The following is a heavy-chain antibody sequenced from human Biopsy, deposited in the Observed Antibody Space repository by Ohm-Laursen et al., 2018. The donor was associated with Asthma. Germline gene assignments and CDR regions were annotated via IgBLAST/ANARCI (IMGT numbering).Heavy chain of an antibody. V-gene: IGHV1-18*01. CDR1: GYFFNSVG. CDR3: ARAVDYSHYYGIDV. J-gene: IGHJ6*02. Sequence: ASVKVSCKTSGYFFNSVGITWVRQAPGQGLEWMGWISVDNGNTKVAQKLQDRVPMITDTSTITAYMDLRSLRSDDTAVYFCARAVDYSHYYGIDVWGQGTTVTVS. CDR2: ISVDNGNT. D-gene: IGHD3-10*01.